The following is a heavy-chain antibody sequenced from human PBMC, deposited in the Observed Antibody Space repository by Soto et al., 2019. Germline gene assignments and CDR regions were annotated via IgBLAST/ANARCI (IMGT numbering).Heavy chain of an antibody. CDR2: IYPGDSET. J-gene: IGHJ4*02. CDR3: ARSPRSSPYFDY. Sequence: LKISCQCSGYTFSNFWIAWVRQLPGKGLEYMGIIYPGDSETRYSPSFHGKVTISADRSIGTAYLQWSRLEASDSAFYFCARSPRSSPYFDYWGQGALVTVSS. V-gene: IGHV5-51*01. D-gene: IGHD6-13*01. CDR1: GYTFSNFW.